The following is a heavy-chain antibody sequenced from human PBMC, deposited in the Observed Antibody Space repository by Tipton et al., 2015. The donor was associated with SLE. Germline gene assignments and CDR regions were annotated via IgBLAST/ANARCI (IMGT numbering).Heavy chain of an antibody. Sequence: GLVKPSETLSLTCTVSGYSISSGYYWGWIRQPPGKGLEWIGIIYHSGSTYYNPSLKSRVTISVDTSKNQFSLKLSSVTAADTAVYYCARASPGRFFDYWGQGTLVTVSS. CDR1: GYSISSGYY. J-gene: IGHJ4*02. CDR2: IYHSGST. CDR3: ARASPGRFFDY. V-gene: IGHV4-38-2*02.